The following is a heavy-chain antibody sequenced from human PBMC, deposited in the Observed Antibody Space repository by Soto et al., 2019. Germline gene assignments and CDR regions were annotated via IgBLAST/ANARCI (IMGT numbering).Heavy chain of an antibody. CDR1: GGKIGSYC. Sequence: SVTICVTWTVAGGKIGSYCWSWIRKYTGKGLEWIGYTHDSGSTNYNPSLKSRVTMSVDTSKNQFALKLSSVTAADTAVYYRARVPDYWGQGILVTVS. CDR2: THDSGST. V-gene: IGHV4-59*12. CDR3: ARVPDY. D-gene: IGHD2-2*01. J-gene: IGHJ4*02.